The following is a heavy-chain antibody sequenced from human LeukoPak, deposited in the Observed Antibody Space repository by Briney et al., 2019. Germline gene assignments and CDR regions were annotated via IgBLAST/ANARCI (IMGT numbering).Heavy chain of an antibody. J-gene: IGHJ6*02. Sequence: ASVKVSCKASGYTFTCYYMHWERQAPGQGLEWMGWINPNSGGTNYAQKFQGRVNMTRDTSISTAYMELSRLRSDDTAVYYCARDTLYGDYAAGMDVWGQGTTVTVSS. D-gene: IGHD4-17*01. CDR2: INPNSGGT. CDR1: GYTFTCYY. CDR3: ARDTLYGDYAAGMDV. V-gene: IGHV1-2*02.